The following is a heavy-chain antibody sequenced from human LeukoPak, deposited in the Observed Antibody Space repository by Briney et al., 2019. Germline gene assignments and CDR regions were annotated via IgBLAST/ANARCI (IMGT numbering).Heavy chain of an antibody. Sequence: PGGSLRLSCAASGFTFNNFAMNWVRQAPGQGLEWVSAISGGSSATYYADSVKGRFTISRDNSNNTLYLQMNSLRAEDTAVYSCATNYDSSVYYSEGFDYWGQGNLVTVSS. CDR3: ATNYDSSVYYSEGFDY. CDR1: GFTFNNFA. D-gene: IGHD3-22*01. CDR2: ISGGSSAT. V-gene: IGHV3-23*01. J-gene: IGHJ4*02.